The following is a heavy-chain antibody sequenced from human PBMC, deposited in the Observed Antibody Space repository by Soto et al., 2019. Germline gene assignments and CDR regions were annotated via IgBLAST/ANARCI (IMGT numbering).Heavy chain of an antibody. V-gene: IGHV4-4*07. Sequence: EPMSLTCTVYVASITTYSWSWIRQRAEKGLEWIGRIDTSGNTNYNPSLKSRVTMSVDTSKKQFSQQMTSVTAADTAVYYCARYINNGSQTDEMDALSQGTTVTVSS. J-gene: IGHJ6*02. CDR2: IDTSGNT. CDR1: VASITTYS. D-gene: IGHD1-1*01. CDR3: ARYINNGSQTDEMDA.